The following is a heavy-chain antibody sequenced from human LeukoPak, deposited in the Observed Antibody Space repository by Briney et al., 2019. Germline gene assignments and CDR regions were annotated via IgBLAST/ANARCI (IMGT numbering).Heavy chain of an antibody. CDR3: VRGRYSSGWYHDY. CDR2: ISYDGSNK. CDR1: GFTFSSYA. V-gene: IGHV3-30-3*01. D-gene: IGHD6-19*01. Sequence: GGSLRLSCAASGFTFSSYAMHWVRQAPGKGLEWVAVISYDGSNKYYADSVKGRFTISRDNSKNTLYLQMNSLRAEDTAVYYCVRGRYSSGWYHDYWGQGTLVTVSS. J-gene: IGHJ4*02.